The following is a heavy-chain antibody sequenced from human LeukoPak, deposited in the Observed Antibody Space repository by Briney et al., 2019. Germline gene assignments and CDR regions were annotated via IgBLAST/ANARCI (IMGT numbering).Heavy chain of an antibody. CDR3: ARVTTIFGVPPYYYYYMDV. CDR1: GGSISSYY. Sequence: SETLSLTCTVSGGSISSYYWSWIRQPAGKGLEWIGRIYTSGSTNYNPSLKSRVTMSVDTSKNQFSLKLSSVTAADTAVYYCARVTTIFGVPPYYYYYMDVWSKGTTVTVSS. V-gene: IGHV4-4*07. CDR2: IYTSGST. D-gene: IGHD3-3*01. J-gene: IGHJ6*03.